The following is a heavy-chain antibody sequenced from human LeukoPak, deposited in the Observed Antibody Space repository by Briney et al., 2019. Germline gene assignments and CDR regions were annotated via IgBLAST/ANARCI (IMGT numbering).Heavy chain of an antibody. CDR3: ARVSGDDWYYFDY. J-gene: IGHJ4*02. Sequence: GPSLRLSCAASGFTVSSNYMNCVRQAPGKGLEWVSVIYSGGSTYYADSVKGRFAISRDNSKNTLYLQMNSLRAENTAVYYCARVSGDDWYYFDYWGQGTLVTVSS. V-gene: IGHV3-53*01. D-gene: IGHD5-12*01. CDR2: IYSGGST. CDR1: GFTVSSNY.